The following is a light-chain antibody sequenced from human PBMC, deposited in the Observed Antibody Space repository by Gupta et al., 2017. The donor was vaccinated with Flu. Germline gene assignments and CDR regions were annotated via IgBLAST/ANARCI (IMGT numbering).Light chain of an antibody. CDR2: DAS. Sequence: EIVLTQSPATLSLSPGERATLSCRASQSVSSYLAWYQQKPGQAPRLIIYDASNSATGIPARFSGGGEGKDFTLTSSRREYEDCAVYYGQQRSNLRTFGQGTKVEIK. CDR1: QSVSSY. V-gene: IGKV3-11*01. CDR3: QQRSNLRT. J-gene: IGKJ1*01.